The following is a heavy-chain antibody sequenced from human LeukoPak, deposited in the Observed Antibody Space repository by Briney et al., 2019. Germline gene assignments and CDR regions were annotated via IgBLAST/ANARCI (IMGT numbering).Heavy chain of an antibody. V-gene: IGHV3-48*04. CDR3: ARTETPVSTAYYYYLMDV. Sequence: PGGSLRLSCAASGFTFSSYNMNWVRQAPGKGREWVSYISSSGTSIYYADSVKGRFTISRDNAKNSLFLQMNSLRAEDTAVYFCARTETPVSTAYYYYLMDVWGQGTTVTVSS. CDR2: ISSSGTSI. D-gene: IGHD2-2*01. CDR1: GFTFSSYN. J-gene: IGHJ6*02.